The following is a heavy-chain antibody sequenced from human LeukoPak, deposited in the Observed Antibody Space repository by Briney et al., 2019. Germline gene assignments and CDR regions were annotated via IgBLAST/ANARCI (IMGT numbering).Heavy chain of an antibody. CDR1: GFPFSDYY. J-gene: IGHJ3*02. V-gene: IGHV3-11*01. CDR3: AGGAFDI. D-gene: IGHD3-16*01. CDR2: ISGGSHI. Sequence: GGSLRLSCAASGFPFSDYYMSWIRQAPGKGLEWVSYISGGSHIYYADSVKGRFTISRDNAKNSLYLQMNSLRAEDTAVYYCAGGAFDIWGQGTMVTVSS.